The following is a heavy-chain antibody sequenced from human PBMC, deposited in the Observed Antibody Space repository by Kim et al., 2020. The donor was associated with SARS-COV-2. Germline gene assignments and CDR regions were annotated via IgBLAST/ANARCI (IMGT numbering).Heavy chain of an antibody. J-gene: IGHJ4*02. CDR2: IWYDGSNK. Sequence: GGSLRLSCAASGFTFSSYGMHWVRQAPGKGLEWVAVIWYDGSNKYYADSVKGRFTISRDNSKNTLYLQMNSLRAEDTAVYYCARGWLYGSGSYFDYWGQGTLVTVSS. V-gene: IGHV3-33*01. CDR3: ARGWLYGSGSYFDY. CDR1: GFTFSSYG. D-gene: IGHD3-10*01.